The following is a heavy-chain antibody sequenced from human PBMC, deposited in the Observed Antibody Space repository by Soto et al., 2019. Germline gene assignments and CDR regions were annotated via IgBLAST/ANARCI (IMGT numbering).Heavy chain of an antibody. D-gene: IGHD3-3*01. Sequence: PSETLSLTCAVSGGSISSSSYYWGWIRQPPGKGLEWIGSIYYSGSTYYNPSLKSRVTISVDTSKNQFSLKLSSVTAADTAVYYCARYGRGGAGLRFLGGFDPGGQGTLVTVSS. CDR1: GGSISSSSYY. J-gene: IGHJ5*02. CDR3: ARYGRGGAGLRFLGGFDP. V-gene: IGHV4-39*01. CDR2: IYYSGST.